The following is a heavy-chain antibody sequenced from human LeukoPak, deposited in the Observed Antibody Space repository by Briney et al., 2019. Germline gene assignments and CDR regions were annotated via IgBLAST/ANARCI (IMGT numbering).Heavy chain of an antibody. CDR3: ARDGSGGYRNRGVFDI. CDR1: GFTFSSYD. J-gene: IGHJ3*02. D-gene: IGHD5-18*01. CDR2: IYSGGGT. Sequence: GGSLRLSCAASGFTFSSYDMSWVRQAPGKGLEWVSVIYSGGGTYYADSVKGRFTISSDNSKNALYLQMNNLRAEDTAVYYCARDGSGGYRNRGVFDIWGQGTMVTVSS. V-gene: IGHV3-53*01.